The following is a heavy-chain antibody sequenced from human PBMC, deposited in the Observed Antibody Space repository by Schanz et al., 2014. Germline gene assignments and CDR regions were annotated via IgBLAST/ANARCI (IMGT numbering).Heavy chain of an antibody. V-gene: IGHV3-23*04. CDR3: AKGRTVWSGSDRKYYFDY. CDR2: ISGTGSTP. Sequence: EVQLVESGGGLVKPGGSLRLSCAASGFTMRNEWMSWVRQAPGKGLDWVSIISGTGSTPYYADSVKGRYTISRDNSKTTLYLQMNSLRAEDTAIYYCAKGRTVWSGSDRKYYFDYWGQGTLVTVSS. J-gene: IGHJ4*02. D-gene: IGHD1-26*01. CDR1: GFTMRNEW.